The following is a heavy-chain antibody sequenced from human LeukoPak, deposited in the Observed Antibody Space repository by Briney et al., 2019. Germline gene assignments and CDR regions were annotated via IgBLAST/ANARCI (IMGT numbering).Heavy chain of an antibody. J-gene: IGHJ6*03. CDR2: ISGSGGST. CDR1: GFTFSSYA. V-gene: IGHV3-23*01. D-gene: IGHD3-10*01. Sequence: PGGSLRLSCAASGFTFSSYAMSWVRQAPGKGLEWVSAISGSGGSTYYADSVKGRITISRDNSKNTLYLQMNSLRAEDTAVYYCAKGVRGVINYYYYYMDVWGKGTTVTVSS. CDR3: AKGVRGVINYYYYYMDV.